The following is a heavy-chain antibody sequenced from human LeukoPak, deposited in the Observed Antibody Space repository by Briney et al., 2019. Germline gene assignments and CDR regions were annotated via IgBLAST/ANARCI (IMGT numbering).Heavy chain of an antibody. CDR1: GFSFSSYW. CDR2: IKQDGSEK. J-gene: IGHJ4*02. CDR3: ARGLGSSGYYFDY. V-gene: IGHV3-7*01. Sequence: GGSLRLSCAASGFSFSSYWMSWVRQAPGKGLEWVANIKQDGSEKYYVDSVKGRFTISRDNAKNSLYLQMNSLRAEDTAVYYCARGLGSSGYYFDYWGQGTLVTVSS. D-gene: IGHD3-22*01.